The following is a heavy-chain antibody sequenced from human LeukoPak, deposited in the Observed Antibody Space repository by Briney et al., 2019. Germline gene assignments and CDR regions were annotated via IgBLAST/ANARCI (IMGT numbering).Heavy chain of an antibody. Sequence: PSETLSLTCTVSGGSISSYYWSWIRQPPGKGLEWIGYIYYSGSTNYNPSLKSRVTISVDTSKNQFSLKLSSVTAADTAVYYCARRRDYYYHGMGVWGQGTTVTVSS. CDR1: GGSISSYY. CDR2: IYYSGST. J-gene: IGHJ6*02. CDR3: ARRRDYYYHGMGV. V-gene: IGHV4-59*08.